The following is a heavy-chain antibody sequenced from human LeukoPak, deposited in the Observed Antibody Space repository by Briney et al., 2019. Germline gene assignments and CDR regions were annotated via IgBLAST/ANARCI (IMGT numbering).Heavy chain of an antibody. CDR2: ISYDGNNK. Sequence: GGSLRLSCAASGFIFNTYAIHWVRQAPGKGLEWVALISYDGNNKYYADSVKGRFTISRDNSKNTLYLQMNSLRAEDTAVYYSAEDPQYYYYASSGYQPAYYFDYWGQGTLVTVSS. D-gene: IGHD3-22*01. CDR1: GFIFNTYA. J-gene: IGHJ4*02. CDR3: AEDPQYYYYASSGYQPAYYFDY. V-gene: IGHV3-30-3*01.